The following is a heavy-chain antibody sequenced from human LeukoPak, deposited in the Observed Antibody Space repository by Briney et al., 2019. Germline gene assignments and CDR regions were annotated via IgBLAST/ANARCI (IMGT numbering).Heavy chain of an antibody. V-gene: IGHV3-23*01. Sequence: GGSLRLSCAASGFKFGITAMSWVRQAPGKGLEWVSAINGRGSYTYYADSVKGRFTVSRDNSKNTLNLQMNSLRAEDTAVYYCAKDKVSSGSWHIWDSWGQGTLVAVSS. CDR1: GFKFGITA. CDR2: INGRGSYT. D-gene: IGHD3-16*01. CDR3: AKDKVSSGSWHIWDS. J-gene: IGHJ4*02.